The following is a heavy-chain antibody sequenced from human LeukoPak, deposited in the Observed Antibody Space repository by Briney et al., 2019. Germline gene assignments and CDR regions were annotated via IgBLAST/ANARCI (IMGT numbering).Heavy chain of an antibody. Sequence: GGSLRLSCAASGFTFDDYGMSWVRQAPGKGLEWVSGINWNGGSTGYADSVKGRFTISRDNAKNSLYLQMNSLRAEDTAVYYCARATSHNWFDPWGQGTLVTVSS. D-gene: IGHD1-1*01. V-gene: IGHV3-20*04. CDR2: INWNGGST. CDR3: ARATSHNWFDP. J-gene: IGHJ5*02. CDR1: GFTFDDYG.